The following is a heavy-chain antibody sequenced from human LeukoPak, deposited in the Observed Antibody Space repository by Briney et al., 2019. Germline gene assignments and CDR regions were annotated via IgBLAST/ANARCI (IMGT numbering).Heavy chain of an antibody. D-gene: IGHD1-26*01. V-gene: IGHV4-59*12. Sequence: SETLSLTCSVSGGSISSYYWSWIRQPPGKGLEWIGYIYYSGSTNFKSPLKSRVTMSGDTSKNQFSLKLNSVTAADTAIYYCAREKWESGLRAFDFWGQGTKVTVSS. CDR1: GGSISSYY. CDR3: AREKWESGLRAFDF. J-gene: IGHJ3*01. CDR2: IYYSGST.